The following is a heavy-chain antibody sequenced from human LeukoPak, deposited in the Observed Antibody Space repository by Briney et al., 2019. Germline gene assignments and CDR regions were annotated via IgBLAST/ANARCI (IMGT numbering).Heavy chain of an antibody. D-gene: IGHD1-1*01. V-gene: IGHV3-33*01. CDR3: ARDWKTNSFDY. Sequence: GGSLRLSCAASGLTFSSHGMHWVRQAPGKGLEWVAVIWYDGSKKYHADSVKGRFTISRDNSKNTLYLQMNSLRAEDTAIYYCARDWKTNSFDYWGQGTLVTVSS. CDR2: IWYDGSKK. CDR1: GLTFSSHG. J-gene: IGHJ4*02.